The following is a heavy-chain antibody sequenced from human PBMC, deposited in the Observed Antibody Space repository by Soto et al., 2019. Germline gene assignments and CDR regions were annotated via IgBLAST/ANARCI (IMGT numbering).Heavy chain of an antibody. J-gene: IGHJ3*01. CDR2: IYDSGST. D-gene: IGHD6-19*01. CDR3: ARAFWAAGTGAFDV. V-gene: IGHV4-59*01. Sequence: NPSETLSLTCTVSGDSISSFYWSWIRQAPGKGLEWIAYIYDSGSTNYNPSLKSRVTISLDTSKNQFSLKLTSVTAADTAMYYCARAFWAAGTGAFDVWGQGTMVTVS. CDR1: GDSISSFY.